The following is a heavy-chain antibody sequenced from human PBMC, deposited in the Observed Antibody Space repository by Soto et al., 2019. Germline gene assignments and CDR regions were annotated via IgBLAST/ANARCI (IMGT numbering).Heavy chain of an antibody. CDR3: ASTSGYCSGGSCYMPYYYYYGMDV. CDR2: IYYSGST. V-gene: IGHV4-59*08. J-gene: IGHJ6*02. CDR1: GGSISSYY. D-gene: IGHD2-15*01. Sequence: PSETLSLTCTVSGGSISSYYWSWIRQPPGKGLEWIGYIYYSGSTNYNPSLKSRVTISVDTSKNQFSLKLSSVTAADTAVYYCASTSGYCSGGSCYMPYYYYYGMDVWGQGTTVTVSS.